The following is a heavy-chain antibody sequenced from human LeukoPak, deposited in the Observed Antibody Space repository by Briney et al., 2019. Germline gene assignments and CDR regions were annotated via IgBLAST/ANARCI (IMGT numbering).Heavy chain of an antibody. Sequence: PSETLSLTCAVYGGSFSGYYWSWIRQPPGKGLEWIGEINHSGSTNYNPSLKSRVTISVDTSKNQFSLKLSSVTAADTAVYYCARDVEMATNDYWGQGTLFTVSS. D-gene: IGHD5-12*01. J-gene: IGHJ4*02. CDR1: GGSFSGYY. CDR2: INHSGST. CDR3: ARDVEMATNDY. V-gene: IGHV4-34*01.